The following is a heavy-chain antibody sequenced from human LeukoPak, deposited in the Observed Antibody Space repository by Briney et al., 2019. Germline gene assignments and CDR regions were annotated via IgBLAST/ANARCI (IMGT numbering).Heavy chain of an antibody. J-gene: IGHJ4*02. CDR2: INHSGST. D-gene: IGHD5-18*01. CDR3: ARVLTYSYGYGLVGY. CDR1: GGSFSGYY. Sequence: PSETLSLTCAVYGGSFSGYYWSWIRQPPGKGLEWIGEINHSGSTNYNPSLKSRVTISVDTSKNQFSLKLSSVTAADTAVYYCARVLTYSYGYGLVGYWGQGTLVTVFS. V-gene: IGHV4-34*01.